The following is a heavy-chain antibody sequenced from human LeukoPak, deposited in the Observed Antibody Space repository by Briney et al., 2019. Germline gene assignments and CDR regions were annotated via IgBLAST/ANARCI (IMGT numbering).Heavy chain of an antibody. V-gene: IGHV4-31*03. D-gene: IGHD2-15*01. CDR3: ARGTAATLHFQH. CDR1: GGSITSGNYY. Sequence: PSQTLSLTCTVSGGSITSGNYYWSWIRQHPGKGLEWIGYIYHSGSTYYNPSLKSRVIMSVYTSRNQFSLRLSSVTAADTAMYYCARGTAATLHFQHWGQGTLVTVSS. CDR2: IYHSGST. J-gene: IGHJ1*01.